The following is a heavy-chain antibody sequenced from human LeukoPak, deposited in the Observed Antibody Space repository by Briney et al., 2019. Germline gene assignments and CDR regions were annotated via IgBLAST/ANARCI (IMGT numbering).Heavy chain of an antibody. CDR3: ARENLGIGGNGFFDL. D-gene: IGHD4-23*01. V-gene: IGHV1-46*01. J-gene: IGHJ2*01. CDR2: INCNGGAT. CDR1: GYTFTSYY. Sequence: ASLKVSCKASGYTFTSYYMHWVRLAPGQGLAWMGIINCNGGATTYTQKVQGRVTMTRDTSTSTVYLELSSLRSEDTAVYYCARENLGIGGNGFFDLWGRGTLVTVSP.